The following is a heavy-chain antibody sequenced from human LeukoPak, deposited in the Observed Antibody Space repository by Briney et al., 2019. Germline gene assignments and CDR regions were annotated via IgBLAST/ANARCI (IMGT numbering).Heavy chain of an antibody. J-gene: IGHJ4*02. CDR3: ARGVGEYCSGGSCPTENYFDY. V-gene: IGHV3-64*01. D-gene: IGHD2-15*01. Sequence: GGSLRLSCAASGFTFSSYAMHWVRQAPGKGLEYVSAISSNGGSTYYANSVKGRFTISRDNSKNTLYLQMGSLRAEDMAVYYCARGVGEYCSGGSCPTENYFDYWGQGTLVTVSS. CDR2: ISSNGGST. CDR1: GFTFSSYA.